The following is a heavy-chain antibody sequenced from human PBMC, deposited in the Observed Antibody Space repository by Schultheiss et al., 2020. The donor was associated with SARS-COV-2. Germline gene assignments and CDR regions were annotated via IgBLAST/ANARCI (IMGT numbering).Heavy chain of an antibody. Sequence: SETLSLTCTVSGGSISSGDYYWSWIRQPPGKGLEWIGYIYYSGSTNYNPSLKSRVTISVDTSKNQFSLKLSSVTAADTAVYYCARDALGCFDYWGQGTLVTVSS. CDR2: IYYSGST. CDR3: ARDALGCFDY. CDR1: GGSISSGDYY. J-gene: IGHJ4*02. V-gene: IGHV4-61*08.